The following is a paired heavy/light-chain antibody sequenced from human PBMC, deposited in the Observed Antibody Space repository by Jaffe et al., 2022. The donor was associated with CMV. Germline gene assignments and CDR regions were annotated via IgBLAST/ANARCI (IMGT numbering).Heavy chain of an antibody. CDR3: ARDNFYDYVWGSYRYSGGYFDS. J-gene: IGHJ4*03. D-gene: IGHD3-16*02. CDR2: IIPKIDIP. Sequence: QVLLVQSGAEVKKPGSSVRVSCKASGGTFSSYGISWVRQAPGQGLEWMGRIIPKIDIPDYAQKFQGRVTITADKSTNTAYMELTSLTSDDTAVYYCARDNFYDYVWGSYRYSGGYFDSWGQGTLVTVSS. V-gene: IGHV1-69*04. CDR1: GGTFSSYG.
Light chain of an antibody. J-gene: IGKJ4*01. CDR1: QGISNY. V-gene: IGKV1-27*01. Sequence: DIQMTQSPSSLSASVGDRVTITCRASQGISNYLAWYQQRPGKIPKLLIYAASTLRSGVPSRFSGSGSGTDFTLTISSLQPEDVATYYCQSYDRAPRLTFGGGTQVEIK. CDR2: AAS. CDR3: QSYDRAPRLT.